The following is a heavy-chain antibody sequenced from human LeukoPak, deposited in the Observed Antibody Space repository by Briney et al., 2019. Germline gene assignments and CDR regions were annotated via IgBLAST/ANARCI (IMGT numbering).Heavy chain of an antibody. Sequence: SETLSLTCSVSGGSISSSTYFWGWIRQPPGKGLEWIGSIYYSGSTYSNPSLKSRVTISADTSKSQFSLKLSSVTAADTAVYYCARDGYTYGSFDYWGQGTLVTVSS. CDR2: IYYSGST. D-gene: IGHD5-18*01. J-gene: IGHJ4*02. V-gene: IGHV4-39*01. CDR1: GGSISSSTYF. CDR3: ARDGYTYGSFDY.